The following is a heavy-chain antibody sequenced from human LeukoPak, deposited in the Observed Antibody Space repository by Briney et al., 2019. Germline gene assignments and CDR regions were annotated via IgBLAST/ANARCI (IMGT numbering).Heavy chain of an antibody. CDR3: ASFRVYCSGGSCYPEIDAFDI. CDR2: IYYSGSS. J-gene: IGHJ3*02. V-gene: IGHV4-38-2*02. D-gene: IGHD2-15*01. CDR1: GYSISSGYY. Sequence: SETLSLTCTVSGYSISSGYYWGWIRQPPGKGLEWHGEIYYSGSSNYNPSLKSRVTISVDKFKHQCSVQLDSVPAGDTAVYYCASFRVYCSGGSCYPEIDAFDIWGQGTMVTVSS.